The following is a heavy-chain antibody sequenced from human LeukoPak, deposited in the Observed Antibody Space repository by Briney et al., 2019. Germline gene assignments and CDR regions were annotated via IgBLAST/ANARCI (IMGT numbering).Heavy chain of an antibody. D-gene: IGHD2-15*01. CDR1: GYSFTSYW. Sequence: GESLKISCKGSGYSFTSYWIGWVRQMPGKGLEWMGIIYPGDSDTRYSPSFHGQVTISADKSISTAYLQWSSLKASDTAMYYCARLTRYCSGGSCYGYYGMDVWGQGTTVTVSS. V-gene: IGHV5-51*01. J-gene: IGHJ6*02. CDR2: IYPGDSDT. CDR3: ARLTRYCSGGSCYGYYGMDV.